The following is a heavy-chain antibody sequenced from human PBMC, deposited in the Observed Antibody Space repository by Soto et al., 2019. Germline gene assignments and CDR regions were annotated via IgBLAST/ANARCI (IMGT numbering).Heavy chain of an antibody. D-gene: IGHD3-22*01. CDR1: GYTFTSYG. CDR2: INIYGGGT. Sequence: QIHLEQSGPEVKKPGASVKVSCKASGYTFTSYGISWXRXXXXXXLEWMGWINIYGGGTNYAQKYQDRVTMTRDTSTNTVYLEMRSLTSDDTAIYYCARALYYYDNSGLAFWGQGTLVTVSS. J-gene: IGHJ4*02. CDR3: ARALYYYDNSGLAF. V-gene: IGHV1-18*01.